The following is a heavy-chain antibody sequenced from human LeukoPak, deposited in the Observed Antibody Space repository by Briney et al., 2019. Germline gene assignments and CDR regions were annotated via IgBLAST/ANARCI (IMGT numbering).Heavy chain of an antibody. CDR2: IYYGAST. CDR3: ARGERYCAGDCYLS. D-gene: IGHD2-21*02. J-gene: IGHJ5*02. Sequence: SETLSLTCTVSGGSITDYYWSWIRQPSGKGLEWIGYIYYGASTNYNPSLKSRVTIAADTSKNQFSLKLSSVTTADTAVYYCARGERYCAGDCYLSWGQGTLVTVSS. V-gene: IGHV4-59*01. CDR1: GGSITDYY.